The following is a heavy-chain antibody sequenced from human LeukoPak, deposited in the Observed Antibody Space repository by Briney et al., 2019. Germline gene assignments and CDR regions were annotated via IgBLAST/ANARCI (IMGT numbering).Heavy chain of an antibody. J-gene: IGHJ3*02. CDR1: GFTFSSYG. CDR2: IWYDGSNK. D-gene: IGHD1-1*01. Sequence: GGSLRLSCAASGFTFSSYGMHWVRQAPGKGLEWVAVIWYDGSNKYYADSVKGRFTISRDNSKNTLYLQMNSLRAEDTAVYYCANLWTPYAFDIWAKGQWSPSLQ. CDR3: ANLWTPYAFDI. V-gene: IGHV3-33*06.